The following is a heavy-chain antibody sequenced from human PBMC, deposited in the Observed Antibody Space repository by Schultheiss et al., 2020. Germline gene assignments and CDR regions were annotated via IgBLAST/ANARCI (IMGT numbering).Heavy chain of an antibody. J-gene: IGHJ6*02. V-gene: IGHV3-74*01. Sequence: WGSLRLSCAASGFTFSSYLMHWVRQAPGKGLVWVSRINSDGSSTSYADSVKGRFTISRDNAKNTLYLQMNSLRAEDTAVYYCARDALGLELDYYYGMDVWGQGTTVTVS. CDR1: GFTFSSYL. D-gene: IGHD1-7*01. CDR3: ARDALGLELDYYYGMDV. CDR2: INSDGSST.